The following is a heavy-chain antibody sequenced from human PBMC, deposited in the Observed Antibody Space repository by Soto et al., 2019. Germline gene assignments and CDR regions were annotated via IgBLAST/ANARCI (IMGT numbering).Heavy chain of an antibody. Sequence: SETLSLTCAVYGGSFSGYYWSWIRQPPGKGLEWIGEINHSGSTNYNPSLKSRVTISVDTSKKQFSLKLSAVTAADTAVYYCASVVRGVIIPGRFDPWGQAPLVTVTS. CDR1: GGSFSGYY. J-gene: IGHJ5*02. CDR3: ASVVRGVIIPGRFDP. CDR2: INHSGST. V-gene: IGHV4-34*01. D-gene: IGHD3-10*01.